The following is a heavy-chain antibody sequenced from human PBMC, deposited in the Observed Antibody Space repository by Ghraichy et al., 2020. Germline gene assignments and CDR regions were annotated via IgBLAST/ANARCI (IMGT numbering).Heavy chain of an antibody. J-gene: IGHJ4*02. CDR2: VSYNGDTK. CDR1: GFIFSNYG. CDR3: AKEVNSSGYYAYFDH. Sequence: LSLTCAASGFIFSNYGMQWVRQAPGKGLEWVAVVSYNGDTKYYAASVKGRFTVSRDNSKNTMYLQMSSLRVEDTAVYYCAKEVNSSGYYAYFDHWGQGALVTVSS. V-gene: IGHV3-30*18. D-gene: IGHD3-22*01.